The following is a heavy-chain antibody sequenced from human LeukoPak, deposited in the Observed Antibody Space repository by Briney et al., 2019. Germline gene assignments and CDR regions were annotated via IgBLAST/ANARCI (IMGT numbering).Heavy chain of an antibody. J-gene: IGHJ5*02. V-gene: IGHV3-7*01. CDR2: IKQDGSEK. CDR1: GFTFSSYW. CDR3: ARWRWLATNWFDP. Sequence: GGSLRLSCAASGFTFSSYWMSWVRQAPGKGLEWVANIKQDGSEKYYVDSVKGRFTISRDNAKNPLYLQMNSLRAEDTAVYYCARWRWLATNWFDPWGQGTLVTVSS. D-gene: IGHD5-24*01.